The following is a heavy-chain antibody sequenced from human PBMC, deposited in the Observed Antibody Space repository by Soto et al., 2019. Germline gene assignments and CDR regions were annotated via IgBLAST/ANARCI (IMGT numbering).Heavy chain of an antibody. CDR3: ARGRPEGPISPSDY. J-gene: IGHJ4*02. CDR1: GGTFSSYA. Sequence: ASVKVSCKASGGTFSSYAISWVRQAPGQGLEWMGGIIPIFGTANYAQKFQGRVTITADKSTSTAYMELSSLRSADTALYYCARGRPEGPISPSDYWGQGTLVTVSS. CDR2: IIPIFGTA. V-gene: IGHV1-69*06.